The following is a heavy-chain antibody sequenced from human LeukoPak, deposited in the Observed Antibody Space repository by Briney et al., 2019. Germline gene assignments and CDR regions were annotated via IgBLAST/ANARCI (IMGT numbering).Heavy chain of an antibody. D-gene: IGHD2-2*01. CDR2: LYPGDSDT. Sequence: GESLKISCKGSGYNFTNYWIGWVRQMPGKGLDWMGILYPGDSDTRYSPSFQGQVTISADKSINTAYLQWSSLKASDTAIYYCARGYCSSTSCYGDFDFWGQGTLVTVSS. J-gene: IGHJ4*02. CDR3: ARGYCSSTSCYGDFDF. CDR1: GYNFTNYW. V-gene: IGHV5-51*01.